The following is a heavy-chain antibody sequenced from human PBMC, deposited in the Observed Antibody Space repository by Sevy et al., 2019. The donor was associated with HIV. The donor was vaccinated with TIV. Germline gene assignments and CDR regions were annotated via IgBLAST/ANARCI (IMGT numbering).Heavy chain of an antibody. CDR1: GFTFSKYS. V-gene: IGHV3-23*01. CDR3: AREGCTKPHDY. Sequence: GGSLRLSCAASGFTFSKYSMSWVRQPPGKGLEWVSTLSFGCGEINHADSVKGRFTISKDNSKHTLYLQMNNLRAEDTAVYYCAREGCTKPHDYWGQGTLVTVSS. J-gene: IGHJ4*02. D-gene: IGHD2-8*01. CDR2: LSFGCGEI.